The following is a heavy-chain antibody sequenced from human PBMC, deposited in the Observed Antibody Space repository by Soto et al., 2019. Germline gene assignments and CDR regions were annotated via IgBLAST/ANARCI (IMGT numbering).Heavy chain of an antibody. Sequence: EVQLVQSGAEVKKPGESLKISCKGSGYSFTSYWIGWVRQMPGKGLEWMGIIYPGDSDTRYSPSFQGQVTISADKSISTAYLQWSSLKASDTAMYYCARSPELQYYYYYMDVWGKGTTVTVSS. CDR2: IYPGDSDT. J-gene: IGHJ6*03. V-gene: IGHV5-51*03. CDR1: GYSFTSYW. CDR3: ARSPELQYYYYYMDV. D-gene: IGHD1-7*01.